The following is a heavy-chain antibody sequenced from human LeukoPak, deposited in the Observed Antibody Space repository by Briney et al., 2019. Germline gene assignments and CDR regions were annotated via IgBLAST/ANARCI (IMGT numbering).Heavy chain of an antibody. J-gene: IGHJ4*02. V-gene: IGHV3-30*03. Sequence: GRSLRLSCAASGFTFSSYGMHWVRQAPGKGLEWVAVISYDGSNKYYADSVKGRFTISRDNAKNSLYLQMNSLRAEDTAVYYCARTGTYYYDTWGQGTLVTVSS. CDR2: ISYDGSNK. CDR1: GFTFSSYG. D-gene: IGHD3-22*01. CDR3: ARTGTYYYDT.